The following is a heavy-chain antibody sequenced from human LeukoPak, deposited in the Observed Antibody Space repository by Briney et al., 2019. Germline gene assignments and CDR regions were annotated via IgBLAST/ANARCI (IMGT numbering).Heavy chain of an antibody. CDR2: IYYSGST. V-gene: IGHV4-30-4*08. CDR3: ARDQRVVGATADAFDI. Sequence: PSETLSLTCTVSGGSISSGDYYWSWIRQPPGKGLEWIGYIYYSGSTYYNPSLKSRVTISVDTSKNQFSLKLSSVTAADTAVYYCARDQRVVGATADAFDIWAKGQWSPSLQ. CDR1: GGSISSGDYY. D-gene: IGHD1-26*01. J-gene: IGHJ3*02.